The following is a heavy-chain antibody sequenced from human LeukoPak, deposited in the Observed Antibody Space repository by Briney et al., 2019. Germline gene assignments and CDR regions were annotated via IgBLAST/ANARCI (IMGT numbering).Heavy chain of an antibody. CDR3: AKNRDSSDYPRDFDF. J-gene: IGHJ4*02. CDR2: IRHDGSYQ. CDR1: GFTFRSYG. Sequence: GGSLRLSCAACGFTFRSYGMQGVRQTRGKGREGGAFIRHDGSYQQYADSVKGRFTVSRDNSKDMVYLQMNSLRTEDTAVYYCAKNRDSSDYPRDFDFWGQGTLVTVSS. V-gene: IGHV3-30*02. D-gene: IGHD3-22*01.